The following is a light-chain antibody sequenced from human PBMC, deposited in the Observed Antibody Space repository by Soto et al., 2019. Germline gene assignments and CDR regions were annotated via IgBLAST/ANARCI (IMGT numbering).Light chain of an antibody. CDR3: QQYGGSPYT. CDR1: QRVRSSY. CDR2: GAS. Sequence: EIVLTQSPGTLSLSPGERATLSSRASQRVRSSYLAWYQQKPGQAPRLLIYGASSRATGIPDRFSGTGSGTDFTLTISRLEPEDFAVYYCQQYGGSPYTFGQGTKLEI. J-gene: IGKJ2*01. V-gene: IGKV3-20*01.